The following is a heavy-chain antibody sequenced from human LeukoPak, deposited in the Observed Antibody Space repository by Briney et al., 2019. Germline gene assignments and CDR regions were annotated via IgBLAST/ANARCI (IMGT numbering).Heavy chain of an antibody. CDR3: DLADTDAFDI. V-gene: IGHV4-34*01. Sequence: PSETLSLTCAVYGGSFSGYYWSWIRQPPGKGLEWIGEINHSGSTNYNPSLKSRVTISVETSKNQFSLKLSSVTAADTAVYYCDLADTDAFDIWGQGTMVTVSS. CDR1: GGSFSGYY. J-gene: IGHJ3*02. D-gene: IGHD5-18*01. CDR2: INHSGST.